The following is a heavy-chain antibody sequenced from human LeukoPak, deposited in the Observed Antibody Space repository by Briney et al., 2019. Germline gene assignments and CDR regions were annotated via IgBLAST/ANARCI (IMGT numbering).Heavy chain of an antibody. V-gene: IGHV3-30-3*01. D-gene: IGHD4-11*01. CDR1: GFTFSSYA. Sequence: GGSLRLSCAASGFTFSSYAMHWVRQAPGKGLEWVAVISYDGSNKYYADSVKGRFTISRDDSKNTLYLQMNSLRAEDTAVYYCARDPSNYRLGARGMDVWGQGTTSPSP. CDR3: ARDPSNYRLGARGMDV. CDR2: ISYDGSNK. J-gene: IGHJ6*02.